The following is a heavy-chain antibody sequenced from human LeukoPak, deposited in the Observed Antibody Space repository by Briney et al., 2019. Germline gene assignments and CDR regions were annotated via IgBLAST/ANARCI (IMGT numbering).Heavy chain of an antibody. J-gene: IGHJ2*01. CDR3: ARRTDSGSWYFDL. CDR1: GGSISNYY. Sequence: PSETLSLTCTVSGGSISNYYWSWIRQPPGMGLEWIGNIYYSGSTNYNPSPKSRVTISVETSKNQFSLKLSSVTAADTAVYYCARRTDSGSWYFDLWGRGTLVTVSS. D-gene: IGHD6-6*01. CDR2: IYYSGST. V-gene: IGHV4-59*01.